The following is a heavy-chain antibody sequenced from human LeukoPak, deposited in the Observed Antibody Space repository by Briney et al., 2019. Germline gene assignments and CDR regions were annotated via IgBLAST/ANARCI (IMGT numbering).Heavy chain of an antibody. V-gene: IGHV3-7*01. CDR3: ARINMAHYYFDS. Sequence: GGSLRLSCAVSGFTFSNYWMSWVRQAPGKGLEWVANIKLDGSEKYYVDSVKGRFTISRDDAKNSLYLQMNSLRAGDKAVYFCARINMAHYYFDSWGQGTLVTVSS. CDR2: IKLDGSEK. D-gene: IGHD5-24*01. CDR1: GFTFSNYW. J-gene: IGHJ4*02.